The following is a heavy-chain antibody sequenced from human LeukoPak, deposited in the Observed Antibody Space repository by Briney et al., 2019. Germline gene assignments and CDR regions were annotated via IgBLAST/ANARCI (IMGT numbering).Heavy chain of an antibody. V-gene: IGHV4-39*01. CDR1: GDSISSSSYY. CDR2: IHYSGSP. D-gene: IGHD3-22*01. J-gene: IGHJ3*02. Sequence: SETLSLTCTVSGDSISSSSYYWAWIPQPPGKGLEWIGSIHYSGSPYDNPSLKSRVTISVDTSKNHLSLNLTSVTAGDTAVYYCARHDYYDSRGYGSAFDIWGQGTMVTVSS. CDR3: ARHDYYDSRGYGSAFDI.